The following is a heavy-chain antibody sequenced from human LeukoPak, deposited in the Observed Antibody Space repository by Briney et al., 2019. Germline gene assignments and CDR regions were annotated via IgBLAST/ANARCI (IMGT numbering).Heavy chain of an antibody. CDR2: IYYTGST. D-gene: IGHD6-13*01. Sequence: KASETLSLTCTVSGGSTTGYHWNWVRQPPGKGLEWIGNIYYTGSTKYNASLQSRVTISVDTSKNQFSLRLTSVTAADTAVYYCARDSSSWYEVYGMDVWGQGTTVTVSS. V-gene: IGHV4-59*12. CDR1: GGSTTGYH. J-gene: IGHJ6*02. CDR3: ARDSSSWYEVYGMDV.